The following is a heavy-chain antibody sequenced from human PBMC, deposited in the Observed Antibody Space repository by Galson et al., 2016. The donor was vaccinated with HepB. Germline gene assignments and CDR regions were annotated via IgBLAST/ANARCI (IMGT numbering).Heavy chain of an antibody. D-gene: IGHD3-16*01. Sequence: SLRLSCAASGFIFSNFGFHWVRQAPGKGLEWVAVVLSDADNKYYAESVKGRFTISRDNSKNTLYLQMNSLRAEDTAVYYCARDLFLGGPVRDPWGQGTLVIASS. CDR3: ARDLFLGGPVRDP. CDR1: GFIFSNFG. CDR2: VLSDADNK. V-gene: IGHV3-33*01. J-gene: IGHJ5*02.